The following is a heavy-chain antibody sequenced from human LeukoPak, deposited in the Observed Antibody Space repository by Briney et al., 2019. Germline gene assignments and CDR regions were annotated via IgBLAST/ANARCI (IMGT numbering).Heavy chain of an antibody. D-gene: IGHD7-27*01. Sequence: PSDTLSLTCAVSAYSISTHNWWAWIRQSPGKGLEWIGYIHYNEGTYYNPSLQSRVTMSVDTSNNQFSLKLSSVTAVDTAVYYCVKKVAGVAWFDSWGQGTLVTVSS. CDR1: AYSISTHNW. V-gene: IGHV4-28*01. J-gene: IGHJ5*01. CDR3: VKKVAGVAWFDS. CDR2: IHYNEGT.